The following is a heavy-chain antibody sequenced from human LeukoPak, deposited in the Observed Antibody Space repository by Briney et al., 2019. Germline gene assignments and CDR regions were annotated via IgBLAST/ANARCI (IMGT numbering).Heavy chain of an antibody. CDR2: IIPIFGTA. CDR1: GGTFSRYS. Sequence: ASVKVSCKASGGTFSRYSISWVRQAPGQGLEWMGGIIPIFGTANYAQKFQGRVTITADESTSTAYMELSSLRSEDTAVYYCARDSGRGVAGNLDYWGQGTLVTVSS. CDR3: ARDSGRGVAGNLDY. D-gene: IGHD6-19*01. V-gene: IGHV1-69*01. J-gene: IGHJ4*02.